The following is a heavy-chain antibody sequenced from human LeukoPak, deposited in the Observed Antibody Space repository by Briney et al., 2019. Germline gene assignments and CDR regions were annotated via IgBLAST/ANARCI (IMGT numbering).Heavy chain of an antibody. CDR3: ASFRDLWSGYSYDY. CDR1: GFTFSSNS. Sequence: GGSLRLSWAASGFTFSSNSMNWVRQAPGKGLEWVSSISSSSSYIYYADSVKGRFTISRDNAKNSLYLQMNSLRAEDTAVYYCASFRDLWSGYSYDYWGQGTLVTVSS. V-gene: IGHV3-21*01. J-gene: IGHJ4*02. CDR2: ISSSSSYI. D-gene: IGHD3-3*01.